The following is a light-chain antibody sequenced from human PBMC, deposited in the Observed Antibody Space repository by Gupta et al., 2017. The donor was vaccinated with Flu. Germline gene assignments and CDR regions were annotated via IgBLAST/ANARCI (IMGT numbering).Light chain of an antibody. Sequence: DSQMTQTPPPVSAPVGDRVTISCRASQDVSVWLAWYQLKPGKAPKLLIFGAFTLQSGVPSRFSGSGSGTEFTLTISSLQPEDFATYFCQQGDTVPYTFGQGTKVEIK. CDR2: GAF. CDR3: QQGDTVPYT. J-gene: IGKJ2*01. V-gene: IGKV1D-12*01. CDR1: QDVSVW.